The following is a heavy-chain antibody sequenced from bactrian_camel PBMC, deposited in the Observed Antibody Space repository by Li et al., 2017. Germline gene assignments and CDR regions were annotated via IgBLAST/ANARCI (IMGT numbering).Heavy chain of an antibody. CDR3: AAGTRIIVGDYCDGITT. CDR1: EYMASIFRASSFC. V-gene: IGHV3S53*01. CDR2: IETDGTP. Sequence: HVQLVESGGDSVLAGGSLRLSCASSEYMASIFRASSFCMGWFRQAPGKEREAVACIETDGTPHYADSVRGRFTISRDNAKNIIYLQMSSLTPDDTAMYYCAAGTRIIVGDYCDGITTWGQGTQVTVS. D-gene: IGHD3*01. J-gene: IGHJ6*01.